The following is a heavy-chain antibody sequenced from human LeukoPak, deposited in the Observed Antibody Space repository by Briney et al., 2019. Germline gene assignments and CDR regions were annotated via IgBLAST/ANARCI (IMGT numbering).Heavy chain of an antibody. Sequence: ASVKVSCKASGYTFTSYAMHWVRQAPGQRLEWMGWINAGNGNTKYSQKFQGRVTITRDTSASTAYMELSSLRSEDTAVYYCATRIAVAGALDYWGQGTLVTVSS. CDR3: ATRIAVAGALDY. D-gene: IGHD6-19*01. CDR1: GYTFTSYA. V-gene: IGHV1-3*01. CDR2: INAGNGNT. J-gene: IGHJ4*02.